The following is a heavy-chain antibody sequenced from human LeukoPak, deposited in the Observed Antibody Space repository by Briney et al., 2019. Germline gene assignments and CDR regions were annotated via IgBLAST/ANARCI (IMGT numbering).Heavy chain of an antibody. J-gene: IGHJ6*02. CDR2: ISGSGGNT. CDR1: GFTFSSYA. V-gene: IGHV3-23*01. Sequence: GGSLRLSCAASGFTFSSYAMSWVRQAPGKGLEWVSAISGSGGNTYYADSVKGRFTISRDNSKNTLYLQMNSLRAEDTAVYYCANFPLVIEYYYYGMDVWGQGTTVTVSS. CDR3: ANFPLVIEYYYYGMDV. D-gene: IGHD3-22*01.